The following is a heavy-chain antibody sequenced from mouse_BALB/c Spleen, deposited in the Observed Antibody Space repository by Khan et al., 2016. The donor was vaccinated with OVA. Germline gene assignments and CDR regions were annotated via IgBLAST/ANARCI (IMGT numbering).Heavy chain of an antibody. CDR2: ITPYTGEP. CDR3: ARDYGYAY. D-gene: IGHD1-2*01. J-gene: IGHJ3*01. Sequence: QIQLVQSGPELKKPGETVKISCKASGYTFTNYGMNWVKQAPGQGLKWMGWITPYTGEPTYADDFKGRFAFSLDTSASTAYLQINNLKNEDTATYFGARDYGYAYWGQGTLVTVSA. CDR1: GYTFTNYG. V-gene: IGHV9-3-1*01.